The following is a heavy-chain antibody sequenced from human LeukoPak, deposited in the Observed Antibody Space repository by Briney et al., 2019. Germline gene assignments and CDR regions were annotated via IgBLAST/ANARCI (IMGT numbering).Heavy chain of an antibody. CDR1: GGSLCGYY. Sequence: PPETPSPTRAVYGGSLCGYYCSWSPPRPGEGAGWIGEIYHSGSTNNIPSLRGRVTLSVDTSKNQFSLKLSSVTAADTAVYYCARGKYYDSRGYSRRAFHIWPQGTMVSV. D-gene: IGHD3-22*01. CDR3: ARGKYYDSRGYSRRAFHI. V-gene: IGHV4-34*01. CDR2: IYHSGST. J-gene: IGHJ3*02.